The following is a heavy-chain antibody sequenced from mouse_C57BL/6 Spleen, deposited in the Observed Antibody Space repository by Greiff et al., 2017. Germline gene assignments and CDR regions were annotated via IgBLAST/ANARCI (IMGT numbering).Heavy chain of an antibody. CDR2: IDPEDGET. J-gene: IGHJ4*01. CDR3: ARGDYYGSSLYYYAMDY. Sequence: EVKLVESGAELVKPGASVKLSCTASGFNIKDYYMHWVKQRTEQGLEWIGRIDPEDGETKYAPKFQGKATITADTSSNTAYLQLSSLTSEDTAVYYCARGDYYGSSLYYYAMDYWGQGTSVTVSS. V-gene: IGHV14-2*01. CDR1: GFNIKDYY. D-gene: IGHD1-1*01.